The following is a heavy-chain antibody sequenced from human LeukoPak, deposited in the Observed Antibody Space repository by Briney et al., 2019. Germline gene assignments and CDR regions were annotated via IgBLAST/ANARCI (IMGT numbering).Heavy chain of an antibody. J-gene: IGHJ4*02. CDR3: ARDRGFGEAAAGTVARYFDY. CDR2: ISAYNGNT. V-gene: IGHV1-18*01. D-gene: IGHD6-13*01. Sequence: ASVKVSCKASGYTFTNYGISWVRQAPGQGLEWMGWISAYNGNTNYAQKFQGRVTMTRDTSTSTVYMELSSLRSEDTAVYYCARDRGFGEAAAGTVARYFDYWGQGTLVTVSS. CDR1: GYTFTNYG.